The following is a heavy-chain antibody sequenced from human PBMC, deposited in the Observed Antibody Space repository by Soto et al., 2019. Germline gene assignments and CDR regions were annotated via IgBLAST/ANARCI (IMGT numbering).Heavy chain of an antibody. Sequence: ASVKVSCKASGYTFTSYAMHWVRQASGQRLEWMGWINADNGNTKYSQKFQGRVTITRDTSASTAYMELSSLRSEDTAVYYCNRGVVVVVAATGAEYFHHWGQGTLVTVS. D-gene: IGHD2-15*01. CDR3: NRGVVVVVAATGAEYFHH. CDR1: GYTFTSYA. CDR2: INADNGNT. V-gene: IGHV1-3*01. J-gene: IGHJ1*01.